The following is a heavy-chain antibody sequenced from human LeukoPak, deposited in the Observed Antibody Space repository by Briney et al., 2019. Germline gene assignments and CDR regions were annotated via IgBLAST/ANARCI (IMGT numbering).Heavy chain of an antibody. CDR1: GGTFSSYA. CDR3: AGIAAAQYFDY. D-gene: IGHD6-13*01. Sequence: GSSVKVSCKASGGTFSSYAISWVRQAPGRGLEWMGGIIPIFGTANYAQKFQGRVTITADESTSTAYMELSSLRSEDTAVYYCAGIAAAQYFDYWGQGTLVTVSS. V-gene: IGHV1-69*13. CDR2: IIPIFGTA. J-gene: IGHJ4*02.